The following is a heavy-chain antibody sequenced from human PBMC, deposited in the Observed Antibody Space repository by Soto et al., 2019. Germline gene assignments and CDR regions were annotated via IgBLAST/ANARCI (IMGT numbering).Heavy chain of an antibody. V-gene: IGHV3-66*01. CDR2: IYSGGST. Sequence: GGSLRLSCAASGFTVSSNYMSWVRQAPGKGLEWVSVIYSGGSTYYADSVKGRFTISRGNSKNTLYLQMNSLRADDTAVYYCARDFVHGDHPEYFPHWGQGTLVTVSS. D-gene: IGHD4-17*01. CDR3: ARDFVHGDHPEYFPH. CDR1: GFTVSSNY. J-gene: IGHJ1*01.